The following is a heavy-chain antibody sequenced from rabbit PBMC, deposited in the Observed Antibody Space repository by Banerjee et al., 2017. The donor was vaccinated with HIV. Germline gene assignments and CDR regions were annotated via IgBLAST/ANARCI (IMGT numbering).Heavy chain of an antibody. D-gene: IGHD2-1*01. J-gene: IGHJ4*01. CDR1: GFDFSRYY. CDR3: AREGYDDYGDYGYFNL. V-gene: IGHV1S7*01. Sequence: QLKESGGGLVQPGGSLKLSCKASGFDFSRYYMSWVRQAPGMGLEWIGYIDPVVGSTYYATWVNGRFTISSHNAQNTLYLQLNSLTAADTATYFCAREGYDDYGDYGYFNLWGPGTLVTVS. CDR2: IDPVVGST.